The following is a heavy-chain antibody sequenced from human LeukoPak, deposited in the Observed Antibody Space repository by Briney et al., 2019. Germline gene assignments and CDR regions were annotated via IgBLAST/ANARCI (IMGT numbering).Heavy chain of an antibody. D-gene: IGHD6-19*01. J-gene: IGHJ4*02. CDR3: ARARSGYTSGSDFDY. V-gene: IGHV3-21*01. CDR2: ISSGSSYM. Sequence: GGSLRLSCAASAFTLSSYSMNWVRQAPGEGLEWVSFISSGSSYMYYADSVKDRFTISRDNAKNSLYLQMNSLRVEDTAIYYCARARSGYTSGSDFDYWGQGTLVTVSS. CDR1: AFTLSSYS.